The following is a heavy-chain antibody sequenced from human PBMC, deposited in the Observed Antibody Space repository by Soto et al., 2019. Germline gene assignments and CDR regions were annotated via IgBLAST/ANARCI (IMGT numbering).Heavy chain of an antibody. CDR1: GFTFSRDG. Sequence: QMQLVESGGGVVQPGRSLRLSCAASGFTFSRDGMLWVRQAPGKGLEWVAVISYDGSKKYYADSVKGRFTISRDNAKKTLYLEMNSLRPDDTAVYYCAGGYDWGDYWGQGTLVTVSS. CDR2: ISYDGSKK. V-gene: IGHV3-30*03. D-gene: IGHD5-12*01. J-gene: IGHJ4*02. CDR3: AGGYDWGDY.